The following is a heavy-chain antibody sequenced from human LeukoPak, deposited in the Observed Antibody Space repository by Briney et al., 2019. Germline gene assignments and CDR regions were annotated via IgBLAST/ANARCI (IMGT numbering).Heavy chain of an antibody. V-gene: IGHV5-51*01. CDR3: ARRDGYGAYDI. D-gene: IGHD5-24*01. Sequence: EESLKISCKGSGYSFTSYWIGWVRQMPGKGLEWMGIISPGDSDTIYSPSFQGQVTVSADKSISTSYVQWSSLKASDTAMYYCARRDGYGAYDIWGQGTMVTVSS. CDR1: GYSFTSYW. CDR2: ISPGDSDT. J-gene: IGHJ3*02.